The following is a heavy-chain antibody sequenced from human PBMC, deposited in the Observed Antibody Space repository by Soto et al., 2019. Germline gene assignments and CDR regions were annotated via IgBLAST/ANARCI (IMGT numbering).Heavy chain of an antibody. CDR3: ARDGSSGYYPGH. Sequence: SLRLSCAASGFTFSSYGMHWVRQAPGKGLEWVAVIWYDGSNKYYADSVKGRFTISRDNSKNTLYLQMNSLRAEDTAVYYCARDGSSGYYPGHWGQGTLVTVSS. J-gene: IGHJ4*02. D-gene: IGHD3-22*01. CDR1: GFTFSSYG. V-gene: IGHV3-33*01. CDR2: IWYDGSNK.